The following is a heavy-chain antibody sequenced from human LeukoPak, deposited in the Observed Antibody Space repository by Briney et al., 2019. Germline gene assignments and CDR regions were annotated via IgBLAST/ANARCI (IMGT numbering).Heavy chain of an antibody. CDR3: ARGIPEGYYYGSGNPPLDGWFDP. D-gene: IGHD3-10*01. V-gene: IGHV4-31*03. J-gene: IGHJ5*02. CDR2: IYYSGST. CDR1: GGSISSGGYY. Sequence: SETLSLTCTASGGSISSGGYYWSWIRQHPGKGLEWIGYIYYSGSTHYNPSLKSRVTISVDTSKNQFSLKLSSVTAADTAVYYCARGIPEGYYYGSGNPPLDGWFDPWGQGTLVTVSS.